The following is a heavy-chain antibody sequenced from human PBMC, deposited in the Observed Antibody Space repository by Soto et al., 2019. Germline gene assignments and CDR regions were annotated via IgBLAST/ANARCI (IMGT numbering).Heavy chain of an antibody. J-gene: IGHJ4*02. CDR2: IYPGDSDA. V-gene: IGHV5-51*01. Sequence: PGESLKISRKGSGYSFTTHWVGWVRQRPGKGLEWMGIIYPGDSDARYSPSFKGQVTISVDESITTAFLQWSSLKASDTAMYYCARSQFDYVWGTSGYFDSWGQGTLVTVSS. CDR1: GYSFTTHW. D-gene: IGHD3-16*01. CDR3: ARSQFDYVWGTSGYFDS.